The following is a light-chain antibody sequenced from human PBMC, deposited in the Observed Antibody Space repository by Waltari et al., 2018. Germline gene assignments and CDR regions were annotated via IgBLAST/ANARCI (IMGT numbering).Light chain of an antibody. V-gene: IGKV3-20*01. CDR1: QRMSNKC. CDR3: QQYDGSILT. Sequence: SQRMSNKCLGRCQQKPGHAPRILIYCAFRRANDFPDRFSGSGSGTDFTLTISRLEPEDVAVYYCQQYDGSILTFGGGTKVEV. CDR2: CAF. J-gene: IGKJ4*01.